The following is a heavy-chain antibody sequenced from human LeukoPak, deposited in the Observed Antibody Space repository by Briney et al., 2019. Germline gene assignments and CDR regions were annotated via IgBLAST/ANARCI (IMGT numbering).Heavy chain of an antibody. CDR2: INWNGGST. V-gene: IGHV3-20*04. D-gene: IGHD3-22*01. CDR1: GFTFDDYG. Sequence: GGSLRPSCAASGFTFDDYGMSWVRQAPGKGLEWASGINWNGGSTGYADSVKGRFTISRDNAKNSLYLQMNSLRAEDTALYYCARDPHYYDSSGYHHAFDIWGQGTMVTVSS. J-gene: IGHJ3*02. CDR3: ARDPHYYDSSGYHHAFDI.